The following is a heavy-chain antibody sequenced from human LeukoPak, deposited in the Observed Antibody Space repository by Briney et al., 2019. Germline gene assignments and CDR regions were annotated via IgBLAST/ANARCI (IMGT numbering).Heavy chain of an antibody. V-gene: IGHV4-38-2*02. Sequence: PSETLSLTCTVSGYSISSGYYWGWIRQSPGKGLEWIGSIYHSGSTFYNPSLKSRVTISVDTSKNRFSLKLSSVTAADTAVYYCAKSNGYGLINIWGQGTMVTVSS. J-gene: IGHJ3*02. CDR2: IYHSGST. D-gene: IGHD3-22*01. CDR1: GYSISSGYY. CDR3: AKSNGYGLINI.